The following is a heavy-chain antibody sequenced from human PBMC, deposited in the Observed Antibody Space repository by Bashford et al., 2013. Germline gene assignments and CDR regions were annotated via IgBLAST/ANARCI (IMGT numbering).Heavy chain of an antibody. D-gene: IGHD3-22*01. CDR2: IIPNSGGT. CDR1: GYSFTDHY. Sequence: ASVKVSCKASGYSFTDHYMHWVRQAPGQGLEWMGWIIPNSGGTHYAQKFQGRVTMTRDTSVSTVYMDLSRLRSDDTAIYYCARDSNSGYSPKYFDHVGQGTLVTVSS. CDR3: ARDSNSGYSPKYFDH. V-gene: IGHV1-2*02. J-gene: IGHJ4*02.